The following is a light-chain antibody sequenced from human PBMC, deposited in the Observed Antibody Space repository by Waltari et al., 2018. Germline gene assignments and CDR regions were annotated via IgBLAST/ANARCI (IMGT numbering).Light chain of an antibody. Sequence: QMTQSPASLSASVGDTVTISCRASQSFTSYLNWYQQKPGKAPKLLIYAASTLQSGVPSRFSGSGSGTDFTLTISSLQPEDFATYYCQQTYSTSVNFGPGTKVDLK. V-gene: IGKV1-39*01. CDR3: QQTYSTSVN. CDR2: AAS. J-gene: IGKJ3*01. CDR1: QSFTSY.